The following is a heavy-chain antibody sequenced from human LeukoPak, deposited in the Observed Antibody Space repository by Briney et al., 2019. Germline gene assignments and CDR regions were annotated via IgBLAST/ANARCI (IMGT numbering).Heavy chain of an antibody. V-gene: IGHV1-2*06. J-gene: IGHJ4*02. CDR1: GYTFTGYY. CDR2: INPNSGGT. D-gene: IGHD1-26*01. Sequence: ASVRVSCKASGYTFTGYYMHWVRQAPGQGLEWLGRINPNSGGTNYAQKFQGRVTMTRDTSISTAYMELGRLRSDDTAVYYCARGSSGSYYNYFDYWGQGTLVTVSS. CDR3: ARGSSGSYYNYFDY.